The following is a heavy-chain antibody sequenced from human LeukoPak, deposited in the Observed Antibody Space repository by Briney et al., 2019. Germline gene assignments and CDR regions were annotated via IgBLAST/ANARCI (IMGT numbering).Heavy chain of an antibody. CDR3: ARDLGRWLARDY. Sequence: GGSLRLSCAASGFTFSSYSMNWVRQAPGKGLEWVSSISSSSSYIYYADSVKGRFTISRDNAKNSLYLQMNSLRAEDTAVYYCARDLGRWLARDYWGQGTLVTVSS. CDR2: ISSSSSYI. D-gene: IGHD6-19*01. CDR1: GFTFSSYS. J-gene: IGHJ4*02. V-gene: IGHV3-21*04.